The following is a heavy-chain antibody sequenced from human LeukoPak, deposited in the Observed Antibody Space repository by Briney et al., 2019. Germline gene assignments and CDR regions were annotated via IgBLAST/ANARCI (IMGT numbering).Heavy chain of an antibody. D-gene: IGHD4-17*01. Sequence: PSETLSLTCAVSGDSITNTNWWNWVRQPPGKGLEWIAEIDHRGNTNYNPSLKSRVTISADKSKNQFSLKLNSVTAADTAVYYCARGYGLGYWGQGTLVTVSA. V-gene: IGHV4-4*02. CDR1: GDSITNTNW. J-gene: IGHJ4*02. CDR3: ARGYGLGY. CDR2: IDHRGNT.